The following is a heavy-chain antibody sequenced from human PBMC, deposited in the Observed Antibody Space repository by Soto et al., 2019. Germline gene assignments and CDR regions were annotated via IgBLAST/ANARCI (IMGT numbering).Heavy chain of an antibody. CDR1: GGTFKTES. CDR2: ILPVFDTT. V-gene: IGHV1-69*13. CDR3: ARGHESGGNSDAFDI. J-gene: IGHJ3*02. Sequence: QVRLVQSGAEVKKPGSSVKVSSKYSGGTFKTESINWLRQAPGQGLEWMGNILPVFDTTDYAPKFQGRVTITADQATTTAYMELSSLTSQDTALYFCARGHESGGNSDAFDIWGLGTMVTVSS. D-gene: IGHD2-21*02.